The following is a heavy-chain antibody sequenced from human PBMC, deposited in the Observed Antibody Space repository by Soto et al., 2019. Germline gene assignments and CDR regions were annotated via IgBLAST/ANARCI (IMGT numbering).Heavy chain of an antibody. D-gene: IGHD5-18*01. CDR1: GFTVSSNY. J-gene: IGHJ4*02. V-gene: IGHV3-66*01. Sequence: EVQLVESGGGLVQPGGSLRLSCAASGFTVSSNYMSWVRQAPGKGLEWVSVIYSGGSTYYADSVKGRFTISRDNSKNTLYLQINSWRAGDTAVYYWGRPDTAMARPANGYWAQGTRVPVSS. CDR2: IYSGGST. CDR3: GRPDTAMARPANGY.